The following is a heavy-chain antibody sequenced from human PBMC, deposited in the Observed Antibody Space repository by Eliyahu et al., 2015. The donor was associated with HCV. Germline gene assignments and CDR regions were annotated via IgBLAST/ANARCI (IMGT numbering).Heavy chain of an antibody. CDR1: XFXFRSXG. V-gene: IGHV3-30*18. Sequence: QVQLVESGGGVVQPGRSLRLSCATGXFXFRSXGXHWVRQAPRKGVEWVAGISYDGTNKYYVDSVKGRFTISKDNPQSTLFLEMNSLRVDDSAVYYCAKQRATVVKGLDSWGQGILVTVSS. J-gene: IGHJ4*02. D-gene: IGHD4-23*01. CDR3: AKQRATVVKGLDS. CDR2: ISYDGTNK.